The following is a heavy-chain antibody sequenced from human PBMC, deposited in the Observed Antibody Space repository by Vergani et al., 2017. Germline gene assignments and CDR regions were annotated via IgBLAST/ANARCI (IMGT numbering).Heavy chain of an antibody. V-gene: IGHV1-2*02. Sequence: QVQLVQSGAEVKRPGASVKVSCKASGYTFTGYYLHWVRLAPGQGLEWMGWINPKNGLTKYAQRFQGRVSLTRDTSITTAFMELSSLRSDDTDMYYCTSFPTETSEYYESTGYYHRFFEKWGQGTLVTVSS. J-gene: IGHJ4*02. CDR1: GYTFTGYY. CDR2: INPKNGLT. CDR3: TSFPTETSEYYESTGYYHRFFEK. D-gene: IGHD3-3*01.